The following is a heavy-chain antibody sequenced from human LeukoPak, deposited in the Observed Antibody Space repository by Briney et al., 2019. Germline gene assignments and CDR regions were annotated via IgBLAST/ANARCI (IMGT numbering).Heavy chain of an antibody. CDR1: GGSISSYY. Sequence: SETLSLTCTVSGGSISSYYWSWIRQPAGKGLEWIGRIYTSGSTNYNPPLKSRVTMSVDTSKNQFSLKLSSVTAADTAVYYCARYKVITMVRGVTSGHFDYWGQGTLVTVSS. V-gene: IGHV4-4*07. CDR3: ARYKVITMVRGVTSGHFDY. D-gene: IGHD3-10*01. CDR2: IYTSGST. J-gene: IGHJ4*02.